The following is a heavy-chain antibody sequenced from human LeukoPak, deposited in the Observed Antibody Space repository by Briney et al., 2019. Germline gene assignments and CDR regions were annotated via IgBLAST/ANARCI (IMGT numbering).Heavy chain of an antibody. D-gene: IGHD3-10*01. CDR2: IKSKTDGGTT. V-gene: IGHV3-15*01. CDR3: TSVGFGPYYFDN. Sequence: PGGSLRLSCAVSEFPFSKAWMSWVRQAPGKGLEWVGRIKSKTDGGTTDYAAPVKGRFTISRDDSKNTPYLQMNSLKTEDTAVYYCTSVGFGPYYFDNWGQGTLVTVSS. CDR1: EFPFSKAW. J-gene: IGHJ4*02.